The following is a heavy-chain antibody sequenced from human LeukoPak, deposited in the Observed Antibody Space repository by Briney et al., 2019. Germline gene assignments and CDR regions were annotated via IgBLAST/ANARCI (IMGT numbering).Heavy chain of an antibody. CDR3: VIFVGF. CDR2: IYYSGST. V-gene: IGHV4-39*07. D-gene: IGHD6-25*01. CDR1: GGSISSSSYY. Sequence: PSETLSLTCTVSGGSISSSSYYWGWIRQPPGKGLEWIGSIYYSGSTYYNPSLKGRVTISVDTSKNQFSLKLTSVTAADTAVYYCVIFVGFWGRGILVTVSS. J-gene: IGHJ4*02.